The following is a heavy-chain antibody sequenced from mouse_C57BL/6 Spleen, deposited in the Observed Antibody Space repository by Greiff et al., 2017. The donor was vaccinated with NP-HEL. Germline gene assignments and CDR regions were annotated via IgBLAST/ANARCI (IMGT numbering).Heavy chain of an antibody. D-gene: IGHD4-1*01. CDR1: GYSFTSYY. Sequence: VQLQQSGPELVKPGASVKISCKASGYSFTSYYIHWVKQRPGQGLEWIGWIYPGSGNTKYNEKFKGKATLTADTSSSTAYMQLSSLTSEDSAVYYCARRGTEAMDYGGQGTSVTVSS. J-gene: IGHJ4*01. CDR3: ARRGTEAMDY. V-gene: IGHV1-66*01. CDR2: IYPGSGNT.